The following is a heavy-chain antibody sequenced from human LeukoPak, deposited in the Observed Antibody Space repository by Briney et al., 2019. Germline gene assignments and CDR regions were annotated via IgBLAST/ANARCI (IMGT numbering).Heavy chain of an antibody. D-gene: IGHD3-10*01. V-gene: IGHV3-66*04. Sequence: TGGSLRLSCAASGFTFSSYEMNWVRQAPGKGLEWVSIIYSSGSTYYADSVKGRFTISRDNSKNTLYLQMNSLRAEDTAVYYCARRGNYYGSGSNNWFDPWGQGTLVTVSS. CDR1: GFTFSSYE. J-gene: IGHJ5*02. CDR3: ARRGNYYGSGSNNWFDP. CDR2: IYSSGST.